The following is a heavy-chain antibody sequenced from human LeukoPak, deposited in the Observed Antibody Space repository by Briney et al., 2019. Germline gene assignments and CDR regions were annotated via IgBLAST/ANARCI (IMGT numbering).Heavy chain of an antibody. CDR3: ARDRGSGSYGHHFDY. J-gene: IGHJ4*02. Sequence: GGSLRLSCAASGFTFSSYWMHWVRQAPGKGLVWVSRIKSDGSNTNYADSVKGRFTISRDNAKNSLYLQMNSLRAEDTAVYYCARDRGSGSYGHHFDYWGQGALVTVSS. CDR1: GFTFSSYW. D-gene: IGHD3-10*01. CDR2: IKSDGSNT. V-gene: IGHV3-74*01.